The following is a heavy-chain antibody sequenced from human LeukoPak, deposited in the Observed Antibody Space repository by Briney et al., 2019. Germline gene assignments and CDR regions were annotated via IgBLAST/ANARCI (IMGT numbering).Heavy chain of an antibody. D-gene: IGHD3-10*01. Sequence: GGSLRLSCAASGLTFSSYWMSWVRQAPGKGLEWVANIKQDGSEKYYVDSVKGRFTISRDNAKNSLYLQMNSLRAEDTAVYYCARDTGERSSEVSWFDPWGQGTLVTVSS. CDR1: GLTFSSYW. CDR3: ARDTGERSSEVSWFDP. J-gene: IGHJ5*02. V-gene: IGHV3-7*01. CDR2: IKQDGSEK.